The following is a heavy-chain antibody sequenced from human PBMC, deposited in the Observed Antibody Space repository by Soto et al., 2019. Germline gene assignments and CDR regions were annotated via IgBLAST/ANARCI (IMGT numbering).Heavy chain of an antibody. CDR1: GFTFSSYA. D-gene: IGHD3-22*01. V-gene: IGHV3-23*01. Sequence: EVQLLESGGGLVQPGGSLGLSCAASGFTFSSYAMSWVRQAPGKGLEWVSAISGSGGSTYYADSVKGRFTISRDNSKNTLYLQMNSLRAEDTAVYYCAKDAYYYDSSGYYDYFDYWGQGTLVTVSS. J-gene: IGHJ4*02. CDR2: ISGSGGST. CDR3: AKDAYYYDSSGYYDYFDY.